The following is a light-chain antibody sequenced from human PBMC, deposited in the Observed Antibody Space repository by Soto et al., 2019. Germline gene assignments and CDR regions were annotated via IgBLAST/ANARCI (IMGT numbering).Light chain of an antibody. CDR3: CSFDDTYTLEV. J-gene: IGLJ1*01. CDR2: DVS. Sequence: QSVLTQPRSVSGSPGQSVTISCTGTSSDVGGYNYVSWYQQHPGKAPKLMIYDVSKRPSGVPDRFSGSKSGNTASLTISGLQAEDEADYYCCSFDDTYTLEVYGPAPKVTVL. V-gene: IGLV2-11*01. CDR1: SSDVGGYNY.